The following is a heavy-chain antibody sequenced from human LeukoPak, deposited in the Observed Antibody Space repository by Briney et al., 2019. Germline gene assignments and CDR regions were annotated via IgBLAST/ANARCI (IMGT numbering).Heavy chain of an antibody. CDR2: MKQGGSEK. Sequence: GGSLRLSCAASGFTFSNYWMTWVRQAPGKGLEWVANMKQGGSEKYYMDSVKGGFTISRDNAKNPLYPQLSSPRAEDTAVYYCSSLSMGVWGKGTTVTVSS. J-gene: IGHJ6*04. CDR3: SSLSMGV. V-gene: IGHV3-7*01. CDR1: GFTFSNYW.